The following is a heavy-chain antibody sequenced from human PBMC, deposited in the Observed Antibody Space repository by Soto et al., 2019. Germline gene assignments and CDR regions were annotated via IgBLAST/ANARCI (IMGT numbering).Heavy chain of an antibody. Sequence: QLQLQESGPGLVKPSETLSLTCTVSGGSISSSSYYWGWIRQPPGKGLEWIGSIYYSGSTYYNPSLKXRXTXSXXTSKNQCSLRRSSVTAADTAVYYCASRGSSGWYGYWGQGTLVTVSS. V-gene: IGHV4-39*01. CDR2: IYYSGST. CDR3: ASRGSSGWYGY. J-gene: IGHJ4*02. D-gene: IGHD6-13*01. CDR1: GGSISSSSYY.